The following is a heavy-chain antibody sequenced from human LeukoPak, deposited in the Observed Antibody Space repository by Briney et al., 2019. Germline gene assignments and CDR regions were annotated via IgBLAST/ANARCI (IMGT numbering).Heavy chain of an antibody. CDR3: ASENIGRSSFDY. D-gene: IGHD2/OR15-2a*01. J-gene: IGHJ4*02. Sequence: SETLSLTCTVSGGSISSSSYYWGWIRQPPGKGLEWIGSIYYSGSTYYNPSLKSRVTISVDTSKNQFSLKLSSVTAADTAVYYCASENIGRSSFDYWGLGTVVTVSS. V-gene: IGHV4-39*01. CDR1: GGSISSSSYY. CDR2: IYYSGST.